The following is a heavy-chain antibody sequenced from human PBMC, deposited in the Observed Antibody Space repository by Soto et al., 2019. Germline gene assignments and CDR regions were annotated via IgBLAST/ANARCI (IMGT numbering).Heavy chain of an antibody. CDR1: GGSVSSENYY. D-gene: IGHD2-15*01. Sequence: PSETLSLTCTVSGGSVSSENYYWNWIRQPPGKGLEWIGYIYSSGSTDYNSSLKSRVTISLDTSKNEFSLKLSSVTAADTAVYYCARGRVAKGRNFGYWGPGTLVTVSS. CDR3: ARGRVAKGRNFGY. CDR2: IYSSGST. J-gene: IGHJ4*02. V-gene: IGHV4-61*01.